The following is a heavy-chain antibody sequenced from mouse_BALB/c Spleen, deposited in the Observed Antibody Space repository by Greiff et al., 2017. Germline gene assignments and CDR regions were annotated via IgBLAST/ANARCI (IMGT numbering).Heavy chain of an antibody. CDR3: ARDGSRFAY. V-gene: IGHV5-12-2*01. Sequence: EVKLVESGGGLVQPGGSLKLSCAASGFTFSSYTMSWVRQTPEKRLEWVAYISNGGGSTYYPDTVKGRFTISRDNAKNTLYLQMSSLKSEDTAMYCCARDGSRFAYWGQGTLVTVSA. CDR1: GFTFSSYT. CDR2: ISNGGGST. D-gene: IGHD1-1*01. J-gene: IGHJ3*01.